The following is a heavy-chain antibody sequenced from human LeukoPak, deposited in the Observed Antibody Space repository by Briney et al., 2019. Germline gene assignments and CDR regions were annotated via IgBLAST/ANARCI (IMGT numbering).Heavy chain of an antibody. Sequence: GASVKVSCKASGYIFTNHGISWVRQAPGQGLEWMGWISGYNGNTNYAEKVQGRVTMTADTSSTTVYMELRSLTSDDTAMYYRAREKGSGWYLFDSWGQGTPVTVSS. J-gene: IGHJ4*02. V-gene: IGHV1-18*01. CDR1: GYIFTNHG. D-gene: IGHD6-19*01. CDR2: ISGYNGNT. CDR3: AREKGSGWYLFDS.